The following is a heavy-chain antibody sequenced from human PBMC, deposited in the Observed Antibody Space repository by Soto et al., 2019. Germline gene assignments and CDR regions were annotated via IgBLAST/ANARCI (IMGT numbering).Heavy chain of an antibody. CDR3: AKDSQGIAAAGPFDY. CDR1: GFTFISYA. J-gene: IGHJ4*02. V-gene: IGHV3-23*01. CDR2: ISGSGGST. D-gene: IGHD6-13*01. Sequence: GASLRLSCAASGFTFISYAMSWVRQTPGTGLEWVSAISGSGGSTYYADSVKGRFTISRDNSKNTLYMQMNSLRAEDTAVYYCAKDSQGIAAAGPFDYWGRGTLVTVSS.